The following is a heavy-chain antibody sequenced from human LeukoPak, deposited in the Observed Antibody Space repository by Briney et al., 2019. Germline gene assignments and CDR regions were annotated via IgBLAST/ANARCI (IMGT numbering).Heavy chain of an antibody. J-gene: IGHJ3*02. Sequence: GGSLRLSCAASGFTFSSYSMNWVRQAPGKGLEWVSSISSSSSYIYYADSVKGRFTISRDNAKNSLYLQMNSLRAEDTAVYYCARDRGDWFDAFDIWGQGTMVTVSS. CDR3: ARDRGDWFDAFDI. V-gene: IGHV3-21*01. CDR1: GFTFSSYS. CDR2: ISSSSSYI. D-gene: IGHD3-9*01.